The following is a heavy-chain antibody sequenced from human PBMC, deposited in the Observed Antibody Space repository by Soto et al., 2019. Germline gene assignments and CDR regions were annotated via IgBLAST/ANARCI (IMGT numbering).Heavy chain of an antibody. Sequence: QVHLVESGGGVVQPGMSLKLSCAASGFSFTNYIMHWVRQAPGKGLEWVAAILYDGSNTYYADSVKGRFTISRDTSKNTLYLQMNSLTAEDTAVYWCAGVGADIWGQGTLVTVSS. CDR3: AGVGADI. V-gene: IGHV3-30-3*01. D-gene: IGHD1-26*01. CDR1: GFSFTNYI. J-gene: IGHJ4*02. CDR2: ILYDGSNT.